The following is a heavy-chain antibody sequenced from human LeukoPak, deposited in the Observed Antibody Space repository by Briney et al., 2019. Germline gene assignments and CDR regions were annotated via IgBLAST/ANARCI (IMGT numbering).Heavy chain of an antibody. CDR1: GYSFTSYW. D-gene: IGHD2-21*02. CDR3: ARGYCGGDCYPNNAFDI. V-gene: IGHV5-51*01. Sequence: GESLRISCKGSGYSFTSYWIGWVRQLPGKGLEWMGIIYPGDSDTTYSPSFQGQVTISVDKSITTAYLQWSSLKASDTATYYCARGYCGGDCYPNNAFDIWGQGTMVTVSS. J-gene: IGHJ3*02. CDR2: IYPGDSDT.